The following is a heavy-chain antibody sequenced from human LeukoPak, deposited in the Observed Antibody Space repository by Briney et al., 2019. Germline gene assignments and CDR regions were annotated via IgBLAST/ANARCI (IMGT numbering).Heavy chain of an antibody. D-gene: IGHD1-26*01. Sequence: GASVKVSCKASGYTFTNYYIYWVRQAPGQGLEWMGWISPSGGATNYAQRFQGRVTMTRDTSISTAYMELRSLRSDDTAVYYRARDSYSSFWGQGTLVTVSS. CDR2: ISPSGGAT. J-gene: IGHJ4*02. CDR1: GYTFTNYY. CDR3: ARDSYSSF. V-gene: IGHV1-2*02.